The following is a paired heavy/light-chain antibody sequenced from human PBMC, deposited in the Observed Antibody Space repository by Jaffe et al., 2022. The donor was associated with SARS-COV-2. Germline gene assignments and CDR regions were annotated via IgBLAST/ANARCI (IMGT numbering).Light chain of an antibody. CDR2: EDG. Sequence: SYELTQPPSVSVSPGQTARITCSGDALSKKYAHWYQQKSGQAPVLVIYEDGKRPSGIPERFSGSSSGTMVTLTISGAQVEDEADYYCYSIDSSAKRVFGGGTKLTVL. V-gene: IGLV3-10*01. CDR1: ALSKKY. CDR3: YSIDSSAKRV. J-gene: IGLJ3*02.
Heavy chain of an antibody. Sequence: QVQLQESGPGLVKPSETLSLTCTVSGGSVSSGSYYWSWIRQPPGKGLEWIGYIYYSGSADYNPSLKSRVTMSLDTSKNQFSLKLSSVTAADTAVYYCARERGAGNGYDFYFDYWGQGALVTVSS. CDR2: IYYSGSA. D-gene: IGHD5-12*01. V-gene: IGHV4-61*01. CDR1: GGSVSSGSYY. CDR3: ARERGAGNGYDFYFDY. J-gene: IGHJ4*02.